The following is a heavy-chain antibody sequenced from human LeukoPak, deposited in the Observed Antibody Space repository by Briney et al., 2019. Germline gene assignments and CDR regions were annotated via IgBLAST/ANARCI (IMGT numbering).Heavy chain of an antibody. CDR2: INPSGGST. V-gene: IGHV1-46*01. Sequence: ASVKVSCKASGYTFTSHYLHWVRQAPGQGLEWMGIINPSGGSTAYAQKFQGRLTMTRDTSTSTVYMDLSSLRSEDTAVYYCARDVHGDYGSGWFDPWGQGTLVSVSS. CDR3: ARDVHGDYGSGWFDP. CDR1: GYTFTSHY. J-gene: IGHJ5*02. D-gene: IGHD4-17*01.